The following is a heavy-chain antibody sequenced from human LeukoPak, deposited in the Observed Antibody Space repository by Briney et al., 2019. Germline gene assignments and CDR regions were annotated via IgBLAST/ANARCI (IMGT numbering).Heavy chain of an antibody. J-gene: IGHJ6*02. CDR3: ARGTDGMDV. CDR1: GFTSSTYA. CDR2: ISYDGSEK. V-gene: IGHV3-30-3*01. Sequence: GGSLRLSCAASGFTSSTYAMHWVRQAPGKGLEWVAVISYDGSEKYYADSVKGRFTIPRDNSKNTLYLQMNSLRAEDTAVYYCARGTDGMDVWGQGTTVTVSS.